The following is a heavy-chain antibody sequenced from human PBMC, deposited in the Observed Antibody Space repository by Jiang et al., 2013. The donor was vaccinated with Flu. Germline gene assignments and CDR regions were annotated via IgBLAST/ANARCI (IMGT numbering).Heavy chain of an antibody. Sequence: LLKPSETLSLTCTVSGGSISSSSYYWGWIRQPPGKGLEWIGSIYYSGSTYYNPSLKSRVTISVDTSKNQFSLKLSSVTAADTAVYYCARHWGGIVVVPAAIRKPHNWFDPWGQGTLVTVSS. CDR2: IYYSGST. CDR3: ARHWGGIVVVPAAIRKPHNWFDP. CDR1: GGSISSSSYY. V-gene: IGHV4-39*01. D-gene: IGHD2-2*02. J-gene: IGHJ5*02.